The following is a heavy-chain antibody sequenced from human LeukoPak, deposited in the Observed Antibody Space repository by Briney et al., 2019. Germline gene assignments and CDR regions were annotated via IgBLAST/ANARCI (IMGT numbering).Heavy chain of an antibody. Sequence: GGSLRLSCAASGFTVSSNYMSWVRQAPGKGLEWVSVIYSGGSTYYADSVKGRFTISRDNSKNTLYLQLNSMRAEDTAVYYCARLGGDYYDSSGYYYFDYWGQGTLVTVSS. CDR3: ARLGGDYYDSSGYYYFDY. V-gene: IGHV3-53*01. CDR2: IYSGGST. D-gene: IGHD3-22*01. CDR1: GFTVSSNY. J-gene: IGHJ4*02.